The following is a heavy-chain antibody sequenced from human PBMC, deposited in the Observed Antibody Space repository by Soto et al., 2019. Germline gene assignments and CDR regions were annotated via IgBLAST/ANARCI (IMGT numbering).Heavy chain of an antibody. D-gene: IGHD4-17*01. V-gene: IGHV3-66*01. CDR3: ARTHADYYGDYVANYYYYYMDV. Sequence: PGGSLRLSCAASGFTVSSNYMSWVRQAPGKGLEWVSVIYSGGSTYYADSVKGRFTISRDNSKNTLYLQMNSLRAEDTAVYYCARTHADYYGDYVANYYYYYMDVWGKGTTVTVSS. CDR2: IYSGGST. J-gene: IGHJ6*03. CDR1: GFTVSSNY.